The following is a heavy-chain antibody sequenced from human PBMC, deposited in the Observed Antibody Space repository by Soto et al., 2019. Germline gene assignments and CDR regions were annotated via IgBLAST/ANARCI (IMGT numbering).Heavy chain of an antibody. J-gene: IGHJ4*02. Sequence: GASVKVSCKASGFTFTSSAVQWVRQARGQRLEWIGWIGVGSGNRHYAQKFQERVTITRDMSTNTAYMELSSLRSEDTAVYYCAALGVNFDHWGQGTLVPVSS. V-gene: IGHV1-58*01. CDR2: IGVGSGNR. CDR3: AALGVNFDH. D-gene: IGHD2-8*01. CDR1: GFTFTSSA.